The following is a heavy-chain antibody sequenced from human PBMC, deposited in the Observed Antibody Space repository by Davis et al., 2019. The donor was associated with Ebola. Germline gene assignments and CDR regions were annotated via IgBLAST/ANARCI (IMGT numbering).Heavy chain of an antibody. J-gene: IGHJ3*02. CDR2: INPNDGRT. V-gene: IGHV1-46*03. CDR1: GYGFGEYY. Sequence: ASVKVSCKASGYGFGEYYIHWVRQAPGQGLEWMGMINPNDGRTIYAQKFQGRVTVTRDTSTTTVYMDLSSLRSEDTALYYCTTPGGQDSGYDVFDIWGQGTMVTVSS. D-gene: IGHD5-12*01. CDR3: TTPGGQDSGYDVFDI.